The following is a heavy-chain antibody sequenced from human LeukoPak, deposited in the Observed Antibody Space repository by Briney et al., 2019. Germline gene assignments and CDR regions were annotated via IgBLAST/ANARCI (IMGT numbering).Heavy chain of an antibody. D-gene: IGHD1-26*01. CDR3: AAKGNGYTGSYVFAH. Sequence: GGSLRLSCAASGFTFSSYGMHWVRQAPGKGLEWVAFIRYDGSNKYYADSVKDRFTISRDNSENTLNLQMNSLRAEDTAVYYCAAKGNGYTGSYVFAHWGQGTPVTVSS. CDR2: IRYDGSNK. CDR1: GFTFSSYG. V-gene: IGHV3-30*02. J-gene: IGHJ4*02.